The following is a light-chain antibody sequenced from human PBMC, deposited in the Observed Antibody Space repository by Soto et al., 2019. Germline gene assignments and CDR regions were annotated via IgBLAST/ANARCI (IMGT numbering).Light chain of an antibody. J-gene: IGKJ1*01. CDR2: GAS. CDR1: QSISGGN. CDR3: QQYATSPWT. Sequence: EIVLTQSPGTLSSSPGERATLSCRASQSISGGNLAWYQHKPGQAPRLFIYGASTRATGIPDRFSGSGSGRGFALTISRLEPEDFAVYFCQQYATSPWTFGQGTKVDIK. V-gene: IGKV3-20*01.